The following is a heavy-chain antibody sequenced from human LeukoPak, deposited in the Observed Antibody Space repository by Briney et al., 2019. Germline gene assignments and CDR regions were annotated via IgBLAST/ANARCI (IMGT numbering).Heavy chain of an antibody. J-gene: IGHJ4*02. CDR2: IRYDGSNK. CDR3: AKVLVVPAAALDY. Sequence: GGSLRLSCAASGFTFSSYSMNWVRQAPGKGLEWVAFIRYDGSNKYYADSVKGRFTISRDNSKNTLYLQMNSLRAEDTAVYYCAKVLVVPAAALDYWGQGTLVTVSS. CDR1: GFTFSSYS. D-gene: IGHD2-2*01. V-gene: IGHV3-30*02.